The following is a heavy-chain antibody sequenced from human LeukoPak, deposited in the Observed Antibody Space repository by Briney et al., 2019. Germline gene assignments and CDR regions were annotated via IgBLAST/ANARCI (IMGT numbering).Heavy chain of an antibody. CDR1: GFTVSSYV. J-gene: IGHJ4*02. CDR2: ISGDGAST. Sequence: GSLRLSSSASGFTVSSYVMHWVRQAPGMGLEYVSGISGDGASTYYADSVKGRFTISRDNSKSTLYVQMTSLRSEDTAVYYCVFQVQGVVEWGQGTLVTVSS. V-gene: IGHV3-64*05. D-gene: IGHD2-15*01. CDR3: VFQVQGVVE.